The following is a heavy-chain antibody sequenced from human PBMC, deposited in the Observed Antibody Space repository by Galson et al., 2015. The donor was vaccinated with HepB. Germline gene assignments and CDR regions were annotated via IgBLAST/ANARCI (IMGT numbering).Heavy chain of an antibody. D-gene: IGHD6-19*01. CDR1: GFTFSSYA. CDR3: ASSPGYRSAFDYYYYGMDV. Sequence: SLRLSCAASGFTFSSYAMSWVRQAPGKGLEWVSAISGSGGSTYYADSVKGRFTISRDNSKNTLYLQMNSLRAEDTAVYYCASSPGYRSAFDYYYYGMDVWGQGTTVTVSS. V-gene: IGHV3-23*01. CDR2: ISGSGGST. J-gene: IGHJ6*02.